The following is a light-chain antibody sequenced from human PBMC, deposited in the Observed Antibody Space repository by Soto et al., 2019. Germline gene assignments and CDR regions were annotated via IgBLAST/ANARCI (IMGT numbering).Light chain of an antibody. CDR1: QSVAANY. V-gene: IGKV3D-15*01. CDR3: QRYNNWPLT. J-gene: IGKJ4*01. CDR2: GAS. Sequence: EVVLTQSPGTLSLSPGERATLSCRASQSVAANYLAWYQQKRGQAPRLLIYGASSRATGIPDRFSGSGSGTEFTLTINSLQSEDFAVYYCQRYNNWPLTFGGGTKVDIK.